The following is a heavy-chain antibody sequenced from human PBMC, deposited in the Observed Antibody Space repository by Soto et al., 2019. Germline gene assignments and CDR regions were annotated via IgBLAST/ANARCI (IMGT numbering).Heavy chain of an antibody. CDR2: ISSSSSYI. CDR1: GFTFSSYS. D-gene: IGHD2-2*02. CDR3: ARDRYCSSPSCYTWGGGYYHYYGMDV. Sequence: GGSLRLSCAASGFTFSSYSMNWVRQAPGKGLEWVSSISSSSSYIYYADSVKGRFTISRDNAKNSLYLQMNSLRAEDTAVYYCARDRYCSSPSCYTWGGGYYHYYGMDVWGQGTTVTVSS. J-gene: IGHJ6*02. V-gene: IGHV3-21*01.